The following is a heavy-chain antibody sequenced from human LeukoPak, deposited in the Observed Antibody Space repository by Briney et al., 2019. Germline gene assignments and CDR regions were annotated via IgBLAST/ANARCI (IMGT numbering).Heavy chain of an antibody. CDR1: GYTFTGYY. Sequence: ASVKVSCKASGYTFTGYYMHWVRQAPGQGLEWMGWINAGNGNTKYSQKFQGRVTITRDTSASTAYMELSSLRSEDTAVYYCARDSITMVRGVMGYWGQGTLVTVSS. J-gene: IGHJ4*02. D-gene: IGHD3-10*01. V-gene: IGHV1/OR15-3*02. CDR2: INAGNGNT. CDR3: ARDSITMVRGVMGY.